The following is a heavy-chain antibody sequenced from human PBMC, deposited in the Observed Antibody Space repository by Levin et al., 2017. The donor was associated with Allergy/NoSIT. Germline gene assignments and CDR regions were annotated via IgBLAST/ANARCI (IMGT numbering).Heavy chain of an antibody. CDR3: ARVYCSGDDCFDAFDI. Sequence: SETLSLTCSLSGGSISSGGHYWSWIRQRPGKGLELIGYIYNSGSTYYSPSLKSRLTMSIDTSDNHFSLNLTSVTAADTAVYYCARVYCSGDDCFDAFDIWGQGTMVTVSS. V-gene: IGHV4-31*03. J-gene: IGHJ3*02. CDR2: IYNSGST. D-gene: IGHD2-21*02. CDR1: GGSISSGGHY.